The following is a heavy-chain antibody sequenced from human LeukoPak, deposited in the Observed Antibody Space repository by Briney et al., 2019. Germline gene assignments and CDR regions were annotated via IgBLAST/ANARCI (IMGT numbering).Heavy chain of an antibody. D-gene: IGHD3-22*01. CDR3: ARADRSGYFGNVGAFDV. CDR1: GGSINSNSYS. CDR2: IHISGST. Sequence: SQTLSLTCTVSGGSINSNSYSWTWIRQPAGKGLEWIGRIHISGSTDYTPSLRSRVTISVDTSKNQFSLKLSSVTAADTAVYYCARADRSGYFGNVGAFDVWGQGTMVTVSS. J-gene: IGHJ3*01. V-gene: IGHV4-61*02.